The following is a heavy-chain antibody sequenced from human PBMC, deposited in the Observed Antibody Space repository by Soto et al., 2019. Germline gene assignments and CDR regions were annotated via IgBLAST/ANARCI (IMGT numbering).Heavy chain of an antibody. CDR3: ARGRYSSSSYFDY. J-gene: IGHJ4*02. D-gene: IGHD6-6*01. V-gene: IGHV4-34*01. Sequence: ETLSLSCAVYGASFSVYYWSWIRQPPGKGLEWIGEINHSGSTNYNPSLKSRVTISVDTSKNQFSLKLSSVTAADKAVYYCARGRYSSSSYFDYWGQGTLVTVSS. CDR2: INHSGST. CDR1: GASFSVYY.